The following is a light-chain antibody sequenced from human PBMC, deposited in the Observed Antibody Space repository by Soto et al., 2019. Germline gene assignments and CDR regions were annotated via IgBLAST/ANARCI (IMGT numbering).Light chain of an antibody. CDR2: GAS. Sequence: EIVMTQSPATLSVSPGERATLSCRASQSVSSNLAWYQQKPGQAPRLLIYGASTRATGTPARFSGSGSGTEFTLTISSLQSEDFVVDYCQQYNNWPRTFGQVTKVEIK. V-gene: IGKV3-15*01. J-gene: IGKJ1*01. CDR3: QQYNNWPRT. CDR1: QSVSSN.